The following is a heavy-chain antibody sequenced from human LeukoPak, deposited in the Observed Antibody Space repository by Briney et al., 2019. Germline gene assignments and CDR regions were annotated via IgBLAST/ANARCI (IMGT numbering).Heavy chain of an antibody. V-gene: IGHV3-33*01. J-gene: IGHJ6*02. Sequence: GGSLRLSCAASGFTFSSFGMHWVRQAPDKGLEWVALIRYDGSNKHYTDSVKGRYTISRDNPKNTLYLHMNSLRAEDTAVYFCARFRDGVFSGGDYYNGMDVWGQGTTVTVSS. CDR3: ARFRDGVFSGGDYYNGMDV. D-gene: IGHD3-16*01. CDR1: GFTFSSFG. CDR2: IRYDGSNK.